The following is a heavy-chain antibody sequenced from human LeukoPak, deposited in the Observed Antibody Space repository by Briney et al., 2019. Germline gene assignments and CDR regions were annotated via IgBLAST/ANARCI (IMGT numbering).Heavy chain of an antibody. CDR1: GFTFSSYS. D-gene: IGHD2-21*02. Sequence: PGGSLRLSCAASGFTFSSYSMNWVRQAPGKGLEWVSSISSSSSYIYYADSGKGRFTISRDNAKNSLYLQMNSLRAEDTAVYYCARDLYCGGDCYTNWFDPWGQGTLVTVSS. V-gene: IGHV3-21*01. CDR3: ARDLYCGGDCYTNWFDP. CDR2: ISSSSSYI. J-gene: IGHJ5*02.